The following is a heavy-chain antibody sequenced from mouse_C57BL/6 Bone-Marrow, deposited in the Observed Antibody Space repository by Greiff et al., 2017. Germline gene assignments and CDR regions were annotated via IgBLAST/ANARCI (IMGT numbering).Heavy chain of an antibody. CDR2: IHPNSGGT. J-gene: IGHJ1*03. V-gene: IGHV1-64*01. CDR1: GYTFTSYW. CDR3: ARRGLFDD. Sequence: QVQLQQPGAELVKPGASVRLSCKASGYTFTSYWMHWVKQRPGPGLEWIGMIHPNSGGTNYNEKFKSKATLTVDKSSSTAYVQLSSPTSEDSAVYYGARRGLFDDWGKGTTVTVSS.